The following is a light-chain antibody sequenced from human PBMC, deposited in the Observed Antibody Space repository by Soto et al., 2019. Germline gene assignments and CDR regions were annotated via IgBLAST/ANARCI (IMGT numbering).Light chain of an antibody. J-gene: IGKJ5*01. CDR3: QQRQYWPPIT. Sequence: IMMAQSPDSLAVSLGERATINCKSSQSVLYSSNRKSYLAWYQQKPGQPPKLLIYWASTRESGVPDRFSGSGSGTDLTLTISSLEPEDFAIYYCQQRQYWPPITFGQGTRLEIK. V-gene: IGKV4-1*01. CDR1: QSVLYSSNRKSY. CDR2: WAS.